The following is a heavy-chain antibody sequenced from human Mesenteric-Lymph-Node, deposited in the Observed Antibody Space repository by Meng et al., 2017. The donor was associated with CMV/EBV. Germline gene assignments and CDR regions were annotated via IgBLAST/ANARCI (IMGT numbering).Heavy chain of an antibody. V-gene: IGHV3-30*02. CDR1: GFTFSSYA. Sequence: GESLKISCAASGFTFSSYAMLWVRQAPGKGLEWVAFIRYDGSNKYYADSVKGRFTISRDNSKNTLYLQMNSLRAEDTAVYYCAKDPNLRFLEWLLRGDYYYGMDVWGQGTTVTVSS. CDR2: IRYDGSNK. CDR3: AKDPNLRFLEWLLRGDYYYGMDV. D-gene: IGHD3-3*01. J-gene: IGHJ6*02.